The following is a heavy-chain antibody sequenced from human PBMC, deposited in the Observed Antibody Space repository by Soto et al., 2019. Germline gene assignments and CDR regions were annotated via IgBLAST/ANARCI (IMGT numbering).Heavy chain of an antibody. V-gene: IGHV3-23*01. CDR3: AKDRTAAARNFDY. D-gene: IGHD6-25*01. J-gene: IGHJ4*02. CDR2: ISTAVGAT. Sequence: GGSLRLSCAVSGFTLSNHAMSWVRQAPGKGLEWVSAISTAVGATYYADSVKGRFTISRDDSKNTLYLQMDSLRAEDTAVYYCAKDRTAAARNFDYWGQGTLVTVS. CDR1: GFTLSNHA.